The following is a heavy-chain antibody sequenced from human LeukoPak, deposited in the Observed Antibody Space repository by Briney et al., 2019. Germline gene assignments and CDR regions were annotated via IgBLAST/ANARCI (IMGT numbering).Heavy chain of an antibody. CDR2: IDYSGGNT. CDR1: GFTFNNYV. J-gene: IGHJ4*02. D-gene: IGHD3-10*01. CDR3: VATRVCGGVLLRPNCLYFEN. V-gene: IGHV3-23*01. Sequence: GGSLRLSCAASGFTFNNYVMSWVRQAPGKGLEWVSGIDYSGGNTNYADSVLGRFTVSRDNSKNTLYLQMNSLRAEDTAVYYCVATRVCGGVLLRPNCLYFENWGQGTLVSVSS.